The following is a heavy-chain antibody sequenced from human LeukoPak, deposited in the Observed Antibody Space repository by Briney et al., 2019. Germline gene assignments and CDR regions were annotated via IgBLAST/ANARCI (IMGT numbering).Heavy chain of an antibody. V-gene: IGHV4-59*08. D-gene: IGHD6-19*01. CDR2: IYYSGST. CDR1: GGSISSYY. Sequence: SETLSLTCTVSGGSISSYYWSWIRQPPGKGLEWIGYIYYSGSTNYNPSLKSRVTISVDTSKNQFPLKLSSVTAADTTVYYCARQLATSSGWWGNYFDYWGQGTLVTVSS. CDR3: ARQLATSSGWWGNYFDY. J-gene: IGHJ4*02.